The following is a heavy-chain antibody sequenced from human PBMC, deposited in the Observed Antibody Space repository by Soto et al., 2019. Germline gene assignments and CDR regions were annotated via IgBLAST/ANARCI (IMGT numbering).Heavy chain of an antibody. CDR1: GYTFTSYG. D-gene: IGHD1-7*01. CDR2: ISAYNGNT. CDR3: ARGGITGTTGYYYYYGMDV. V-gene: IGHV1-18*01. Sequence: GASVKVSCKASGYTFTSYGISWVRQAPGQGLEWMGWISAYNGNTNYAQKPQGRVTMTTDTSTSTAYMELRSLRSDDTAVYYCARGGITGTTGYYYYYGMDVWGQGTTVTVSS. J-gene: IGHJ6*02.